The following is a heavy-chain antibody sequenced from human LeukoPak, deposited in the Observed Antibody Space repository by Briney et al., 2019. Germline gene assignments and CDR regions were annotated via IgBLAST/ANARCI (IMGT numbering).Heavy chain of an antibody. CDR2: ISAGSSNT. J-gene: IGHJ3*02. CDR3: AKHLGGNYLSRAFDI. V-gene: IGHV3-23*01. D-gene: IGHD3-16*01. Sequence: ETLSLTCAVYGGSFSGYYWSWVRQPPGKGLEWVSPISAGSSNTYYADSVKGRFTVSRDNSKNTLYLQMNSLRAEDTAVYYCAKHLGGNYLSRAFDIWGQGTMVTVSS. CDR1: GGSFSGYY.